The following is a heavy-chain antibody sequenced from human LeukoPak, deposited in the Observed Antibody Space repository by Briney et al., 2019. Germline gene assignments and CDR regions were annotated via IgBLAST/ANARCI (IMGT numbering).Heavy chain of an antibody. CDR3: ARSYDTNNRQRFDY. J-gene: IGHJ4*02. V-gene: IGHV4-61*01. CDR2: MYYSESP. CDR1: GVSVSDGRYY. D-gene: IGHD3-22*01. Sequence: SETLSLTCNVSGVSVSDGRYYWSWIRQPPGKGLEWIAYMYYSESPNYNPSLKSRVSMSGDSSRNQFSLKLNSVTAADTAVYYCARSYDTNNRQRFDYWGQGILVTVSP.